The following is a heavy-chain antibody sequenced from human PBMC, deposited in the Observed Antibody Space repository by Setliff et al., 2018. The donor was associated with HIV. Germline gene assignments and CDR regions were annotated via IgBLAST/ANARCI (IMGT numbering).Heavy chain of an antibody. CDR1: GSNFENYA. CDR2: INANSGSP. D-gene: IGHD4-17*01. CDR3: ARGLYGDYGGDLNWLDP. Sequence: ASVKVSCKTSGSNFENYAINWVRQAPGQGLEWMGWINANSGSPTYAQAFTGRFLFSVDTVVATAYLQINNLKTEDTAVYYCARGLYGDYGGDLNWLDPWGHGTRVTVSS. V-gene: IGHV7-4-1*02. J-gene: IGHJ5*02.